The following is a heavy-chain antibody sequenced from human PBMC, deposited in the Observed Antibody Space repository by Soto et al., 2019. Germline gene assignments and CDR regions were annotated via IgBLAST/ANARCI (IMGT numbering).Heavy chain of an antibody. CDR1: GGSISSSSYY. CDR2: IYYSGST. Sequence: PSETLSLTCTVSGGSISSSSYYWGWIRQPPGKGLEWIGSIYYSGSTYYNPSLKSRVTISVDTSKNQFSLKLSSVTAADTAVYYCARHGSWEPPGFFDYWGQGTLVTVSS. J-gene: IGHJ4*02. CDR3: ARHGSWEPPGFFDY. D-gene: IGHD1-26*01. V-gene: IGHV4-39*01.